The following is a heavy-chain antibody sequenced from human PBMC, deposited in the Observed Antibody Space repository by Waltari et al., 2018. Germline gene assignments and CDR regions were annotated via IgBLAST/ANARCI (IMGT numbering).Heavy chain of an antibody. D-gene: IGHD1-1*01. Sequence: GGLRRPPGVGGEWVVTMSCTGATYSSPPLESRVTVSRDTSKNQLSLKLVSVTAADTAVYYCATYIGASVGTAAFDVWGQGTMVAVSS. CDR3: ATYIGASVGTAAFDV. V-gene: IGHV4-39*01. CDR2: MSCTGAT. J-gene: IGHJ3*01.